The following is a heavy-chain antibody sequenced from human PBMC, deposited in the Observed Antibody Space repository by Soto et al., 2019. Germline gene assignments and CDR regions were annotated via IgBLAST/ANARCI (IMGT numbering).Heavy chain of an antibody. CDR3: ARVRILYYRSGSTNWFDT. V-gene: IGHV1-8*01. CDR2: MNPNSGNT. CDR1: GYTFTSYD. D-gene: IGHD3-10*01. Sequence: ASVKVSCKASGYTFTSYDINWVRQATGQGLEWMGWMNPNSGNTGYAQKFQGRVTMTRNTSISTAYMELSSLRSEDTAVYYCARVRILYYRSGSTNWFDTWGQGTLVTVSS. J-gene: IGHJ5*02.